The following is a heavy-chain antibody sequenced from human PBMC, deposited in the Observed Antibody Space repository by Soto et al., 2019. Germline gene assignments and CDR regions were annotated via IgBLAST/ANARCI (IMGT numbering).Heavy chain of an antibody. CDR3: ARRGDSSGYVYYYGMDV. CDR1: GYSFTSYW. Sequence: PGESLKISCKGSGYSFTSYWIGWVRQMPGKGLEWMGIIYPGDSDTRYSPSFQGQVTISADKSISTAYLQWSSLKASDTAMYYCARRGDSSGYVYYYGMDVWGQGTTVTVS. J-gene: IGHJ6*02. D-gene: IGHD3-22*01. V-gene: IGHV5-51*01. CDR2: IYPGDSDT.